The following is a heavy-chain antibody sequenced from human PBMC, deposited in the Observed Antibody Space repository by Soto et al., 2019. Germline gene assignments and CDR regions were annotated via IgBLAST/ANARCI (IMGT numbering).Heavy chain of an antibody. Sequence: ASVKVSCKASGYTFTSYGISWVQQAPGQGLEWMGWISAYNGNTNYAQKLQGRVTMTTDTSTSTAYMELRSLRSDDTAVYYCARPYDFWSGSGPFDYWGQGTLVTVSS. CDR1: GYTFTSYG. V-gene: IGHV1-18*01. D-gene: IGHD3-3*01. CDR2: ISAYNGNT. CDR3: ARPYDFWSGSGPFDY. J-gene: IGHJ4*02.